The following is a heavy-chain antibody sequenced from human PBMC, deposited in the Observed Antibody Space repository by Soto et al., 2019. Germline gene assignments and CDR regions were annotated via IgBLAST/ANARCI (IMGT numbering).Heavy chain of an antibody. CDR3: ARDRGAGYCSGGSCYYFDY. D-gene: IGHD2-15*01. CDR1: GGTFSSYA. Sequence: QVQLVQSGAEVKQPGSSVKVSCKASGGTFSSYAISWVRQAPGQGLEWMGGIIPIFGTANYAQKFQGRVTITADESTSTAYMELSSLRSEDTAVYYCARDRGAGYCSGGSCYYFDYWGQGTLVTVSS. J-gene: IGHJ4*02. CDR2: IIPIFGTA. V-gene: IGHV1-69*01.